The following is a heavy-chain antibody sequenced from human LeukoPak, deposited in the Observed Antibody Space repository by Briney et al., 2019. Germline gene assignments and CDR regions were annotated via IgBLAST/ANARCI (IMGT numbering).Heavy chain of an antibody. CDR1: GGSISSYY. V-gene: IGHV4-59*01. Sequence: SETLSLTCTVSGGSISSYYWSWIRQPPGMGLEWIGYIYYSGSTNYNPSLKSRVTISVDTSKNQFSLKLSSVTAADTAVYYCARVDSGEIAAAGAYYFDYWGQGTLVTVSS. CDR3: ARVDSGEIAAAGAYYFDY. D-gene: IGHD6-13*01. CDR2: IYYSGST. J-gene: IGHJ4*02.